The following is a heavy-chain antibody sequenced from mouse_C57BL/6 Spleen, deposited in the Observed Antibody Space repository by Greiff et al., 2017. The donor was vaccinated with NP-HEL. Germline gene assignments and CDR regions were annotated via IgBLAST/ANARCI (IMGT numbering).Heavy chain of an antibody. V-gene: IGHV1-76*01. J-gene: IGHJ3*01. CDR3: ARDYDYDWNWFSC. CDR1: GYTFTDYY. D-gene: IGHD2-4*01. CDR2: IYPGSGNT. Sequence: VQLQQSGAELVRPGASVKLSCKASGYTFTDYYINWVKQRPGQGLEWIARIYPGSGNTYYKEKVKGKATLTAEKSSSTAYMQLSGLTSGDSAVYFCARDYDYDWNWFSCWGQGALVTVS.